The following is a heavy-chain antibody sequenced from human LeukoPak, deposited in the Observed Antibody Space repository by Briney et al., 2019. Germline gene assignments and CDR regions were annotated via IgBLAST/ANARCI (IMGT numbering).Heavy chain of an antibody. V-gene: IGHV4-39*01. CDR1: GGSISSSSYY. Sequence: SETLSLTCTVSGGSISSSSYYWGWIRQPPGKGLEWIGSIYYSGSTYYNPSLKSRVTISVDTSKNQFSLKLNSVTAADTAVYYCARHRSKWLQSSFDYWGQGTLVTVSS. J-gene: IGHJ4*02. D-gene: IGHD5-24*01. CDR2: IYYSGST. CDR3: ARHRSKWLQSSFDY.